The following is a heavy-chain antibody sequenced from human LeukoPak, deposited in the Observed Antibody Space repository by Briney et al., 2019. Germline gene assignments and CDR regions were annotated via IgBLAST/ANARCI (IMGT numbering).Heavy chain of an antibody. V-gene: IGHV4-38-2*01. CDR2: IYHNGNT. CDR3: ARVRYNYGDSDY. CDR1: GYSISSGYY. J-gene: IGHJ4*02. D-gene: IGHD5-18*01. Sequence: SETLSLTCAVSGYSISSGYYWGWIRQPPGKGLEWIGTIYHNGNTYYNPSLKSRVTISVDTSKNQFSLKLSSVTAADAAVYYCARVRYNYGDSDYWGQGTLVTVSS.